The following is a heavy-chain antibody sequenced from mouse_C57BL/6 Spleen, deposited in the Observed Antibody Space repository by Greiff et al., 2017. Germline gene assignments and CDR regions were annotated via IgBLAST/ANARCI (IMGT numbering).Heavy chain of an antibody. J-gene: IGHJ2*01. CDR2: IYPSDSET. Sequence: QVQLQQPGAELVRPGSSVKLSCKASGYTFTSYWMDWVKQRPGQGLEWIGNIYPSDSETHYNQKFKDKATLTVDKSSSTAYMQLSSLTSEDSAVSYCARSEGYYYGSSSFFDYWGQGTTLTVSS. CDR1: GYTFTSYW. V-gene: IGHV1-61*01. CDR3: ARSEGYYYGSSSFFDY. D-gene: IGHD1-1*01.